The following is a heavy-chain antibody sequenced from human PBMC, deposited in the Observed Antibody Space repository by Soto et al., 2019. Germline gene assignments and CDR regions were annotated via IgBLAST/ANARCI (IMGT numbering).Heavy chain of an antibody. CDR1: FINHW. Sequence: FINHWFALVGPMPWNGLVWMGIIYPGDSYARYSPSFAGQVTISVDKSITTAYLHWSSLEASDSAVYYCAIQGDMAATPADAFDIWGQGTLVTVSS. V-gene: IGHV5-51*01. CDR2: IYPGDSYA. CDR3: AIQGDMAATPADAFDI. J-gene: IGHJ3*02. D-gene: IGHD6-19*01.